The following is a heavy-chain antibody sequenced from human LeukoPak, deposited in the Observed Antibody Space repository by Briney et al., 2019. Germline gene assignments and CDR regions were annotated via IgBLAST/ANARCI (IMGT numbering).Heavy chain of an antibody. D-gene: IGHD3-3*01. CDR2: ISYDGSNK. CDR1: GFTFSSYG. V-gene: IGHV3-30*03. J-gene: IGHJ4*02. CDR3: ATPTYYDFWSGYQTDY. Sequence: GGSLRLSCAASGFTFSSYGMHWVRQAPGKGLEWVAVISYDGSNKYYADSVKGRFTISRDNSKNTLYLQMNSLRAEDTAVYYCATPTYYDFWSGYQTDYWGQGTLVTVSS.